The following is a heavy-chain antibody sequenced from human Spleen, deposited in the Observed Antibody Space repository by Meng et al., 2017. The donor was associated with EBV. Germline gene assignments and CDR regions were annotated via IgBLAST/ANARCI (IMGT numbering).Heavy chain of an antibody. CDR1: GGTLTSYV. CDR3: ARAGYNIHYPPVGP. Sequence: VQLGPSGAGWKRPGPSVKVTCKASGGTLTSYVISWVRQAPGRGLEWLGGVVPILDSAHYAQKFQGRVTITADKSTNTVYMELSSLRSDDTAVYYCARAGYNIHYPPVGPWGQGTLVTVSS. J-gene: IGHJ5*02. CDR2: VVPILDSA. V-gene: IGHV1-69*06. D-gene: IGHD1-14*01.